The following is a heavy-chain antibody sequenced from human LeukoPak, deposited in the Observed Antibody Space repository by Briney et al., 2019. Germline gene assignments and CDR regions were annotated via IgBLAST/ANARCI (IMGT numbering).Heavy chain of an antibody. D-gene: IGHD4-17*01. CDR1: GGSMSSYY. CDR2: IYYSGST. J-gene: IGHJ6*03. V-gene: IGHV4-59*01. Sequence: SETLSLTRTVSGGSMSSYYRSWIRQPPGKGLEWIGYIYYSGSTNYNPSLKSRVTISVDTSKNQFSLKVSSVTAADTAVYYCARNYYGDSYGVGMYYYYMDVWGKGTSVTVSS. CDR3: ARNYYGDSYGVGMYYYYMDV.